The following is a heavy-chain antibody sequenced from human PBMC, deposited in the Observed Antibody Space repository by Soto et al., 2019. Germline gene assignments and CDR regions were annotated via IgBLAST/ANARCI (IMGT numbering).Heavy chain of an antibody. CDR1: GDSFSSYT. V-gene: IGHV1-69*08. J-gene: IGHJ3*02. Sequence: QVQLVQSGAAVEKPGSSVKISCKASGDSFSSYTLSWMRQAPGHGLEWMGRIVPLLGTTNYAQKFQASVTFTADESTITVDIEVRSVRYEDTVLYYCSRELSAVVGRQAFDIWGQGTMVIVSS. D-gene: IGHD2-15*01. CDR3: SRELSAVVGRQAFDI. CDR2: IVPLLGTT.